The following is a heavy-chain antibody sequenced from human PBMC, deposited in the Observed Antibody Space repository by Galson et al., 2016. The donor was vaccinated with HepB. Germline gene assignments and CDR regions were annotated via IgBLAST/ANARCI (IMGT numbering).Heavy chain of an antibody. D-gene: IGHD3-10*01. CDR3: ARDREIVNFGSGSLVAFDI. CDR2: INAGNGDT. J-gene: IGHJ3*02. CDR1: GYTFSSYV. Sequence: SVKVSCKASGYTFSSYVMHWVRQAPGQRLEWMGWINAGNGDTKYSQKFQGRVTFTSDTSASTAYMQLSSVRSEDTAVYFCARDREIVNFGSGSLVAFDIWGQGTMVTLSS. V-gene: IGHV1-3*01.